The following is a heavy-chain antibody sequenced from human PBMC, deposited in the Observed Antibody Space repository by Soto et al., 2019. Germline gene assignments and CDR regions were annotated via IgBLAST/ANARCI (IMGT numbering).Heavy chain of an antibody. V-gene: IGHV5-51*01. CDR3: ARHGVLLGCYYYMDV. D-gene: IGHD2-15*01. Sequence: GESLKTSCQGSGSSFTSYWIGWVRQMPGKGMEWMGIIYPGDSDTRYSPSFQGQVTISADKSISTAYLQWSSLKASDTAMYYCARHGVLLGCYYYMDVWGKGTTVTVSS. J-gene: IGHJ6*03. CDR2: IYPGDSDT. CDR1: GSSFTSYW.